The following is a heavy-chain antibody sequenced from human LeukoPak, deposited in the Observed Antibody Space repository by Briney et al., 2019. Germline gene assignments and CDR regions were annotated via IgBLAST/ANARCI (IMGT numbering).Heavy chain of an antibody. J-gene: IGHJ6*03. V-gene: IGHV1-2*02. CDR3: ARGLPSFGVYKYYYYYYYMDV. Sequence: ASVKVSCKASGYTFTGYYIHWVRQAPGQGLEWMGWINPNINGTNYAQKFQGRVTMTGDRSISTAYMELSSLRSEDTAVYYCARGLPSFGVYKYYYYYYYMDVWGKGTTVTISS. CDR2: INPNINGT. D-gene: IGHD3-10*01. CDR1: GYTFTGYY.